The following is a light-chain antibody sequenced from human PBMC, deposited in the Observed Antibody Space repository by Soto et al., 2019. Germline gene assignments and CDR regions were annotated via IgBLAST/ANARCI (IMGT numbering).Light chain of an antibody. CDR1: SSDVGSYNL. V-gene: IGLV2-23*02. CDR3: CSYAGSSTFYV. CDR2: EVS. J-gene: IGLJ1*01. Sequence: QSALTQPASVSGSPGRSLTISCTGTSSDVGSYNLVSWYQQHPGKAPKLMIYEVSKRPSGVSNRFSGSKSGNTASLTISGLQAEDEADYYCCSYAGSSTFYVFGTGTKVTVL.